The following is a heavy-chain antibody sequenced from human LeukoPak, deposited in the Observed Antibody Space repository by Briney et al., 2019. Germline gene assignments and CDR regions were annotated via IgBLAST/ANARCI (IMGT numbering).Heavy chain of an antibody. D-gene: IGHD3-22*01. J-gene: IGHJ4*02. CDR3: ARHQDSSGRLFDY. V-gene: IGHV4-39*01. CDR1: GGSISSSSYY. Sequence: SETLSLTCTVSGGSISSSSYYWGWIRQPPGKGLEWFGSIYYSGSTYYNPSLKSRVTISVDTSKNQFSLKLSSVTAADTAVYYCARHQDSSGRLFDYWGQGTLVTVSS. CDR2: IYYSGST.